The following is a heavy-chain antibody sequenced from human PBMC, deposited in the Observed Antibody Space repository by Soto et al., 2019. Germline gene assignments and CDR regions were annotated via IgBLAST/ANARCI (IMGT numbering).Heavy chain of an antibody. CDR1: GFSLSTSGVG. CDR3: AHLTDDDRGGYYERDAFDN. CDR2: IYWPDAK. V-gene: IGHV2-5*01. J-gene: IGHJ3*02. D-gene: IGHD3-22*01. Sequence: QITLKESGPTLVKPTQTLTLTCTFSGFSLSTSGVGVGWIRQPPGTALEWLALIYWPDAKRYSPSLTSSLTITNDTDNQQLVLTMTNMYPVNTATYYCAHLTDDDRGGYYERDAFDNWGQGTMVTVAS.